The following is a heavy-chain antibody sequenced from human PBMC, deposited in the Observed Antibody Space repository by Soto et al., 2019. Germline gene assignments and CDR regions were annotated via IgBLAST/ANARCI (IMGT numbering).Heavy chain of an antibody. J-gene: IGHJ4*02. CDR1: GFSFNSFN. CDR3: ARDLGLLKSLFDY. D-gene: IGHD3-16*01. CDR2: ISVGGDNI. V-gene: IGHV3-21*01. Sequence: PGGSLRLSCLASGFSFNSFNMNWIRRAPGRGLEWVASISVGGDNIYYGDSVQGRFTISRDNSKRSVFLDLSSLRVEDTAVYYCARDLGLLKSLFDYWGQGTLVTVSS.